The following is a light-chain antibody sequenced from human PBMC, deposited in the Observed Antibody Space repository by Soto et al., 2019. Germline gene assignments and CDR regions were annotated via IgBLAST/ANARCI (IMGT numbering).Light chain of an antibody. J-gene: IGKJ4*01. Sequence: EIVLTQSPGTLSLSPGERATLSCRASQSVSSSYLGWYQQRPGQAPRLLIYGASRRATGIPDRFSGSGSGTDFTLTISRLEPEDFALYYCQQYETSPLTFGGGTKVEI. CDR2: GAS. V-gene: IGKV3-20*01. CDR1: QSVSSSY. CDR3: QQYETSPLT.